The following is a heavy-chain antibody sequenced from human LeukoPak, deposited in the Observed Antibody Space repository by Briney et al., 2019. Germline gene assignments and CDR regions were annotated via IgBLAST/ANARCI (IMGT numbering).Heavy chain of an antibody. CDR3: ARGWYYYGSGSYSAPQATFDP. Sequence: ASVKVSCKASGYTFTSYGISWVRQAPGQELEWMGWISAYNGNTNYAQKLQGRVTMTTDTSTSTAYMELRSLRSDDTAVYYCARGWYYYGSGSYSAPQATFDPWGQGTLVTVSS. CDR1: GYTFTSYG. V-gene: IGHV1-18*01. CDR2: ISAYNGNT. D-gene: IGHD3-10*01. J-gene: IGHJ5*02.